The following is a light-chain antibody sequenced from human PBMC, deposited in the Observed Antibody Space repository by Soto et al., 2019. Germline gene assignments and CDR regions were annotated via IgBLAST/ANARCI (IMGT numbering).Light chain of an antibody. V-gene: IGLV6-57*03. J-gene: IGLJ2*01. CDR1: SGSIASNY. CDR2: EDN. CDR3: QSYDSSNQGV. Sequence: NFMLTQPHSVSESPGKTVTISCTRSSGSIASNYVQWYQLRPGSAPTTVIYEDNQRPSGVPDRFSGSIDSSSNSASLTISGLKTEDEADYYCQSYDSSNQGVFGGGTKVTVL.